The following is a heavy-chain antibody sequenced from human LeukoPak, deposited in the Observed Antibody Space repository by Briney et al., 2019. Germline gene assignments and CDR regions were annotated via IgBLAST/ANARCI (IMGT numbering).Heavy chain of an antibody. CDR1: GFAFTNYW. V-gene: IGHV3-7*01. CDR3: ARLREIPVFGVVTKSTSYFDY. D-gene: IGHD3-3*01. CDR2: IKQDRSEK. J-gene: IGHJ4*02. Sequence: GGSLRLSCAASGFAFTNYWMSWVRQAPGKGLELVANIKQDRSEKYYVDSVKGRFTISRDNAKNSLYLQMNSLRAEDTAVYYCARLREIPVFGVVTKSTSYFDYWGQGTLVTVSS.